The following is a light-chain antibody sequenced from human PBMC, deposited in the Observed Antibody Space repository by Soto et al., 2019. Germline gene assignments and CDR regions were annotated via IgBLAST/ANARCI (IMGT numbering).Light chain of an antibody. CDR2: KSS. CDR3: QQYNRYAPWA. CDR1: QSISSW. Sequence: DIQMYQSPSTLSAYKRDRVTITCRASQSISSWLAWYQQKPGKAPKLLIYKSSTLKSGVPSRFSGSGSGTEFTLTIIFLQPDDFASYYCQQYNRYAPWACGHGTRWMS. J-gene: IGKJ1*01. V-gene: IGKV1-5*03.